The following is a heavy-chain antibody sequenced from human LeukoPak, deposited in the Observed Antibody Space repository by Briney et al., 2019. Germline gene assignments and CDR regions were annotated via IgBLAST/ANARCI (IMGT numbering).Heavy chain of an antibody. J-gene: IGHJ4*02. D-gene: IGHD1-14*01. CDR3: GRSNQADDY. CDR1: GFTFSSYW. Sequence: GGSLRLSCAASGFTFSSYWMHWVRQVRGKGLVWVSRINAGGSSTTYADSVKGRFTISRDNAKNTLYLQMDSLRADDTGVYYCGRSNQADDYWGQGTLVTVSS. CDR2: INAGGSST. V-gene: IGHV3-74*01.